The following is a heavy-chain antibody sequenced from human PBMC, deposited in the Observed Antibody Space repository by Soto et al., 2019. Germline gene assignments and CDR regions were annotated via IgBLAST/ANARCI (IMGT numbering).Heavy chain of an antibody. V-gene: IGHV3-33*01. CDR1: GFTFSAYG. CDR3: ARDAPAGGLTYFFDA. J-gene: IGHJ4*01. Sequence: VDLVQSGGGVVQPGKSLRLSCVGSGFTFSAYGMHWVRQAPGKGLEWVAVIWNDGTNEYYADSVKGRFAISRDNSKKTLYVQMICLRVDDTATYYCARDAPAGGLTYFFDALGRGSLVIVCS. CDR2: IWNDGTNE. D-gene: IGHD2-8*02.